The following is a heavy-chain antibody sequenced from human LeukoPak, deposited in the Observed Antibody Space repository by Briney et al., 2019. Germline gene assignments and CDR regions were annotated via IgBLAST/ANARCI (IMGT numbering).Heavy chain of an antibody. V-gene: IGHV3-66*01. D-gene: IGHD3-10*01. CDR2: VYSGGTT. Sequence: GGSLRLSCAASGFTVSSNYLNWVRQAPGKGLEWVAVVYSGGTTVYADSVKGRFTISRDNSKNTLDLQMSGLRVEDTAVYYCACESPLVRGVIYAFDIWGQGTMVTVSS. J-gene: IGHJ3*02. CDR1: GFTVSSNY. CDR3: ACESPLVRGVIYAFDI.